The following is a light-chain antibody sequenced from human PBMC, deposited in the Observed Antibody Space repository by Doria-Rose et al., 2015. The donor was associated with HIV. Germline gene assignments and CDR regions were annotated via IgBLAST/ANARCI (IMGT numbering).Light chain of an antibody. CDR1: QSFSSTY. CDR2: DGS. J-gene: IGKJ1*01. Sequence: TQSPGTLSLSPGERATLSCRASQSFSSTYLAWYQQKPGRAPSLFIYDGSTRATGIPDRFSASGSGTDFTLTINRLEPEDFALYYCHQYGTPWTFGQGTKVEI. V-gene: IGKV3-20*01. CDR3: HQYGTPWT.